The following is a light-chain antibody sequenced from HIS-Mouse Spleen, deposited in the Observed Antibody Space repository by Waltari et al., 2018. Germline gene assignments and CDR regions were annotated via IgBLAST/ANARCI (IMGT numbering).Light chain of an antibody. Sequence: QSALTQPASVSGSAGQSVTISCTGTSSDVGSYNLGSWYQQHPGKAPKLMIYEGSKRPSGVSNRFSGSKSGNTASLTISGLQAEDEADYYCCSYAGSSTFVVFGGGTKLTVL. J-gene: IGLJ2*01. CDR3: CSYAGSSTFVV. CDR2: EGS. CDR1: SSDVGSYNL. V-gene: IGLV2-23*03.